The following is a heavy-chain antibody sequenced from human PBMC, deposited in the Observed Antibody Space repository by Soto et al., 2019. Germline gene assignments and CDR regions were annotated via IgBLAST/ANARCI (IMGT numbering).Heavy chain of an antibody. CDR3: ARGRTYYDFWSGPVDYYSMDV. CDR1: GYTFTSYY. CDR2: INPSGGST. Sequence: ASVKVSCKASGYTFTSYYMHWVRQAPGQGLEWMGIINPSGGSTSYAQKFQGRVTMTRDTSTSTVYMELSSLRSEDTAVYYCARGRTYYDFWSGPVDYYSMDVWGQGTTVTVSS. J-gene: IGHJ6*02. D-gene: IGHD3-3*01. V-gene: IGHV1-46*01.